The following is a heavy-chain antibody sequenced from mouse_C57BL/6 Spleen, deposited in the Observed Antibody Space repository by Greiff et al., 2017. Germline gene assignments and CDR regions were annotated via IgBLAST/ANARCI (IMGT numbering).Heavy chain of an antibody. Sequence: QVQLKESGPELVKPGASVKISCKASGYAFSSSWMNWVKQRPGKGLEWIGRIYPGDGDTNSNGKFKGKATMTADKSSSTAYMQLSSLTSEDSAVYFCARGNPFAYWGQGTLVTVSA. J-gene: IGHJ3*01. CDR3: ARGNPFAY. CDR2: IYPGDGDT. V-gene: IGHV1-82*01. CDR1: GYAFSSSW.